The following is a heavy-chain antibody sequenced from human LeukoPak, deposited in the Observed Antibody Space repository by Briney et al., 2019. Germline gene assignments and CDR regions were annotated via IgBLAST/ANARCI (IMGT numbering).Heavy chain of an antibody. J-gene: IGHJ4*02. CDR3: AKNAAGIVLMIYAPLDS. CDR1: GSTFSSSY. V-gene: IGHV3-53*01. CDR2: FYSGGKT. Sequence: PGGSLRLPCAAYGSTFSSSYMSWVRQAPGKGLDWISVFYSGGKTYYTDSVKGRFTISRDNSKNTLYLQMNSLRAEDTAVYYCAKNAAGIVLMIYAPLDSWGQGTLVTVSS. D-gene: IGHD2-8*01.